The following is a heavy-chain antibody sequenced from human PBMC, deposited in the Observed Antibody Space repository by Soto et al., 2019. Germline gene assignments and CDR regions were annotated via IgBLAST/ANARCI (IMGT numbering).Heavy chain of an antibody. CDR2: IYWNDDK. CDR1: GFLLTTTGVG. V-gene: IGHV2-5*01. Sequence: SGPTLVNPTHPLTLTCTFSGFLLTTTGVGVGWIRQPPGNALEWLALIYWNDDKRYSPSLKNRLTLMQDTSKNQAVLTMTNLDPVDTATYYCAHLLGPPHYYFDYWGQGALVTVSS. J-gene: IGHJ4*02. CDR3: AHLLGPPHYYFDY.